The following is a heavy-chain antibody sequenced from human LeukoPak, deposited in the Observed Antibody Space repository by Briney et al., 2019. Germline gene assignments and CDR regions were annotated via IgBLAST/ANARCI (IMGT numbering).Heavy chain of an antibody. CDR2: IYTSGST. CDR1: GGSISSYY. V-gene: IGHV4-4*07. Sequence: SETLSLTCTVSGGSISSYYWSWIRQPAGKGLEWIGRIYTSGSTNYNPSLKSRVTMSVDTSKNQFSLKLSSVTAADTAVYYCARSRNYYYYYAMDVWGQGTTVTVSS. J-gene: IGHJ6*02. CDR3: ARSRNYYYYYAMDV.